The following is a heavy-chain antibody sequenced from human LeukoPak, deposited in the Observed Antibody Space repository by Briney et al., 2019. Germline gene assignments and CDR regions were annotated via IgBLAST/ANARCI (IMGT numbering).Heavy chain of an antibody. J-gene: IGHJ5*02. D-gene: IGHD3-10*01. CDR1: GLTFSMYA. V-gene: IGHV3-23*01. Sequence: PGGSLRLSCAVSGLTFSMYAMAWVRQAPGKGLEWVSGISDNTYYADSVRGRFTISRDNSKNTLYLQMNSLRAEDTAVYYCAKDHLLYGSGSRGPEGENWFDPWGQGTLVTVSS. CDR2: ISDNT. CDR3: AKDHLLYGSGSRGPEGENWFDP.